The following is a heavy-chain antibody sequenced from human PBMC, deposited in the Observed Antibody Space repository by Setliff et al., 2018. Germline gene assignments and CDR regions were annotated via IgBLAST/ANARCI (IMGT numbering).Heavy chain of an antibody. CDR1: RFTFSTYS. CDR3: ALAYCRSTTCHPLYY. CDR2: ISSSGSYI. V-gene: IGHV3-21*03. J-gene: IGHJ4*02. Sequence: PGGSLRLSCAASRFTFSTYSMNWVRQVPGKGLEWVSSISSSGSYIYYADSVKGRFTISRDNAKNSLYLQMNSLKADDTAVYYCALAYCRSTTCHPLYYWGQGTLVTVS. D-gene: IGHD2-2*01.